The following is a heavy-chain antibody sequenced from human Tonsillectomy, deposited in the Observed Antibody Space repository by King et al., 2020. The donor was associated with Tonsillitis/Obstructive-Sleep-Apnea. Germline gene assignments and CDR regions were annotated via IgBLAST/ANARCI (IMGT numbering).Heavy chain of an antibody. CDR1: GGSISSYY. CDR3: ASTEHYYDSSGYLIGAFDI. CDR2: IYYSGST. D-gene: IGHD3-22*01. V-gene: IGHV4-59*08. J-gene: IGHJ3*02. Sequence: VQLQESGPGLVKPSETLPLTCTVSGGSISSYYWSWIRQPPGKGLEWIGYIYYSGSTNYNPSLKSRVTISVDTSKNQFSLKLSSVTAADTAVYYCASTEHYYDSSGYLIGAFDIWGQGTMVTVSS.